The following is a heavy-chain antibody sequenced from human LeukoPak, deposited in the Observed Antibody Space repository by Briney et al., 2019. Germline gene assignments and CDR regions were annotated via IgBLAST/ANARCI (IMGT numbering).Heavy chain of an antibody. Sequence: GGSLRLSCAASGFTFSSYWMHWVRQAPGKGLVWVSRISSDGSSTSYADSVKGRFTISRDNAKNTLYLQMNSLRAEDTAVYYCARDLIWFGEFHDYWGQGTLVTVSS. V-gene: IGHV3-74*01. CDR1: GFTFSSYW. CDR3: ARDLIWFGEFHDY. CDR2: ISSDGSST. D-gene: IGHD3-10*01. J-gene: IGHJ4*02.